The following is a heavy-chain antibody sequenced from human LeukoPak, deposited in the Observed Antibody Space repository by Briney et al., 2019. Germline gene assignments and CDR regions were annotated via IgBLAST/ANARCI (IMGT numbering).Heavy chain of an antibody. V-gene: IGHV3-48*01. CDR2: ISTGGDII. CDR1: GFTFNAYS. D-gene: IGHD2-8*01. Sequence: GGSLRLSCAASGFTFNAYSFNWIRQAPGKGLEWISYISTGGDIIYYADSVKGRFTISRDNAKKSLYLQMNSLRAEDTAVYYCARDLGYCTNGVCHTRFDYWGQGTLVAVSS. CDR3: ARDLGYCTNGVCHTRFDY. J-gene: IGHJ4*02.